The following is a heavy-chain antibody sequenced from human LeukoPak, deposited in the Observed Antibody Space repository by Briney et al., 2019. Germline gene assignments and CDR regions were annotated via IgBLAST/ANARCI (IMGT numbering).Heavy chain of an antibody. CDR1: GFTVSSNY. Sequence: AGSLRLSCAASGFTVSSNYMSWVRQAPGKGLEWVSVIYSGGSTYYADSLKGRFTISRDTSKNKLSLQMNSMRAEDTAVYYCARPSGIPIGHYFDYWGQGTLVTVSS. D-gene: IGHD1-26*01. CDR3: ARPSGIPIGHYFDY. J-gene: IGHJ4*02. V-gene: IGHV3-66*02. CDR2: IYSGGST.